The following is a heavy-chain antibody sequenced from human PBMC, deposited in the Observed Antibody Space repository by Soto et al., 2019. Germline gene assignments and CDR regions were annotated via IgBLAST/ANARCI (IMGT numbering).Heavy chain of an antibody. CDR1: GYTFTNYD. CDR2: MNPNSGNT. Sequence: QVQLVQSGAEVKKPGASVKVSCKASGYTFTNYDVNWVRQAAGQGLEWMGWMNPNSGNTGYAQKSQGRVTLTRSTSISTVYMELIGLTSEDTAVYYCTRSMFHTSAWSDYWGQGALVIVSS. V-gene: IGHV1-8*01. CDR3: TRSMFHTSAWSDY. J-gene: IGHJ4*02. D-gene: IGHD3-10*02.